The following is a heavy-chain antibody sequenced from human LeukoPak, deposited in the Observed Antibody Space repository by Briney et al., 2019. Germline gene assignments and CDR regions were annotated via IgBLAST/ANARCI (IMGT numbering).Heavy chain of an antibody. CDR3: ARVAYDSSGYSYYYYGMDV. CDR2: IYSGGST. CDR1: GFTVSSNY. D-gene: IGHD3-22*01. Sequence: GGSLRLYCAASGFTVSSNYMSWVRQAPGKGLEWVSVIYSGGSTYYADSVKGRFTISRDNSKNTLYLQMNSLRAEDTAVYYCARVAYDSSGYSYYYYGMDVWGQGTTVTVSS. J-gene: IGHJ6*02. V-gene: IGHV3-66*01.